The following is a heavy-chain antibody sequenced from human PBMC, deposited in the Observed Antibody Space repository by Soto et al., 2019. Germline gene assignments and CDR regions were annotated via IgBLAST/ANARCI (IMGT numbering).Heavy chain of an antibody. CDR2: ISRSGDRT. CDR1: GFTFSSYN. CDR3: ARARCSSGQCYYFDY. Sequence: EVQLVVSGEGLVQPGGSLRLSCAASGFTFSSYNIHWIRQAPGKGLEFVSAISRSGDRTYYADSVKGRFTITRDNSKNTVWLQMGSLRAEDMAVYYCARARCSSGQCYYFDYWGRGALVSVSS. V-gene: IGHV3-64*02. D-gene: IGHD2-15*01. J-gene: IGHJ4*02.